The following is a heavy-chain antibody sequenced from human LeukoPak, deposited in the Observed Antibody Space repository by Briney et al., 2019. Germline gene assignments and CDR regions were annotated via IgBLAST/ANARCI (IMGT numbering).Heavy chain of an antibody. CDR2: IYPGDSDT. D-gene: IGHD6-19*01. Sequence: GESLKISCKGSGYRFTSYWIGWVRPMPGKGPEWMGIIYPGDSDTRYSPSFQGQVTISADKSISTAYLQWSSLKASDTAMYYCARIAVAPYNWFDPWGQGTLVTVSS. CDR3: ARIAVAPYNWFDP. V-gene: IGHV5-51*01. J-gene: IGHJ5*02. CDR1: GYRFTSYW.